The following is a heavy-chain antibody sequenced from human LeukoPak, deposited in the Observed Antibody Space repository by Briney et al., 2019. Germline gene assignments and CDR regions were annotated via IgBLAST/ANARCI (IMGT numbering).Heavy chain of an antibody. CDR3: AKVHLSVVVTANRYYFDY. J-gene: IGHJ4*02. CDR1: GFTFGDYA. CDR2: ISGSGGST. Sequence: GGSLRLSCTASGFTFGDYAMSWVRQAPGKGLEWVSAISGSGGSTYYADSVKGRFTISRDNPKNTLYLQMNSLRAEDAAVYYCAKVHLSVVVTANRYYFDYWGQGTLVTVSS. V-gene: IGHV3-23*01. D-gene: IGHD2-21*02.